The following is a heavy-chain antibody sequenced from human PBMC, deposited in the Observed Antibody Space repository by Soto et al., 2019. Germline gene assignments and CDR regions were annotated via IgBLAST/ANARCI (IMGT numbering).Heavy chain of an antibody. D-gene: IGHD6-19*01. Sequence: WVRQAPGKGLEWSGSIYYSGSTYYNPPLKSRVTISVDTSKNQFSLKLSSVTAADTAVYYCARGLSVAGTSYWGQGTLVTVSS. J-gene: IGHJ4*02. CDR2: IYYSGST. V-gene: IGHV4-39*01. CDR3: ARGLSVAGTSY.